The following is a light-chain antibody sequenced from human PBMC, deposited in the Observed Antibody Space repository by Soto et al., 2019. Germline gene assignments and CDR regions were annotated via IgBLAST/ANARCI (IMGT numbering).Light chain of an antibody. CDR3: QQRSDWPLT. Sequence: EIVLAQSPATLSLSPGDRATLSCRASRSVGDYLAWYQQKPGQPPGLLIYDASNRATGIPARFSGSGSGTDFTLTISSLEPEDFAVYYCQQRSDWPLTFGGGTKVEIK. J-gene: IGKJ4*01. CDR2: DAS. CDR1: RSVGDY. V-gene: IGKV3-11*01.